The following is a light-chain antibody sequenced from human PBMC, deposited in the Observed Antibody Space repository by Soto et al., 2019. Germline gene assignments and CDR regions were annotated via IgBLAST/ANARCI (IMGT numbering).Light chain of an antibody. V-gene: IGKV1-5*01. CDR3: QQYNSYSGT. CDR1: QSISSW. Sequence: DIQMTQSPSTLSAYVGDRVTITSRASQSISSWLAWYQQKPGKAPKLLIYDASSWESGVPSRFSGSGSGTEFTLTISSLQPDDFATYYCQQYNSYSGTFGQGTKVDI. CDR2: DAS. J-gene: IGKJ1*01.